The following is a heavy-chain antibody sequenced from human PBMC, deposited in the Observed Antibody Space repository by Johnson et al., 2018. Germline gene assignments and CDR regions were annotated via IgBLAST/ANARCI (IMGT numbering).Heavy chain of an antibody. CDR2: IYSSGST. J-gene: IGHJ6*02. D-gene: IGHD1-7*01. CDR3: ARVSLELLVGMDV. V-gene: IGHV4-59*01. CDR1: GGSISSYY. Sequence: VQLLESGPGLVKXSETLSLXCTVSGGSISSYYWSWIRQPPGKGLEWIGYIYSSGSTNYNPSLKSRVTISVDTSKNQFSLKLSSVTAADTAGYYCARVSLELLVGMDVWGQGTTVTVSS.